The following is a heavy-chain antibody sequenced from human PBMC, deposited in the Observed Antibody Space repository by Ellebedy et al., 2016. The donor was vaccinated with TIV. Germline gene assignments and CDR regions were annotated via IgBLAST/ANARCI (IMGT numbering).Heavy chain of an antibody. D-gene: IGHD2-15*01. V-gene: IGHV3-21*01. Sequence: GESLKISCVASGFTFSNYNMNWVRQPPGKGLEWVSSIRSTSSDKYNAESVKGRFTISRDNAQNSLFLQMNSLRAEDTAVYYCARGWSTPDSWGQGTLVIVSS. CDR1: GFTFSNYN. J-gene: IGHJ4*02. CDR2: IRSTSSDK. CDR3: ARGWSTPDS.